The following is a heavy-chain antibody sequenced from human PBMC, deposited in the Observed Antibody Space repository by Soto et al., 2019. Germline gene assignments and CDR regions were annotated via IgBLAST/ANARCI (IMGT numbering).Heavy chain of an antibody. V-gene: IGHV3-11*01. CDR2: IGGRANSI. CDR1: GFTFSGYY. D-gene: IGHD6-19*01. J-gene: IGHJ4*02. Sequence: QVQLVESGGGLVKPGGSLRLSCAASGFTFSGYYMSWIRQAPGKGLEWVSYIGGRANSIYYADSVKGRFTISRDNGKNSLFLKMNSLRVEDTAVYYCARLGSGWSVDYWGQGTLVTVSS. CDR3: ARLGSGWSVDY.